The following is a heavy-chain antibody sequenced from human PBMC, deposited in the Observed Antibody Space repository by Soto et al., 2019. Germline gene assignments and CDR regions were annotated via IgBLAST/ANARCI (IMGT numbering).Heavy chain of an antibody. CDR1: ADSVNSENYY. J-gene: IGHJ4*02. Sequence: PSETLSPTCSVSADSVNSENYYCTWILQSPGRGLEWIGYAHSSGRANDNPSLKSRVTISVETPMTQFSLKLTSVTAADTAVYYCARDIRGYSRAFDYWGQGTLVTVSS. CDR2: AHSSGRA. CDR3: ARDIRGYSRAFDY. V-gene: IGHV4-61*01. D-gene: IGHD5-18*01.